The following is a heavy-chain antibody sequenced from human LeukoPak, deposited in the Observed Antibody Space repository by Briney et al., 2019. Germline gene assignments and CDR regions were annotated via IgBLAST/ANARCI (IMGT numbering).Heavy chain of an antibody. CDR3: ARAPSWNYNRYYYYYVDG. J-gene: IGHJ6*03. CDR1: GYTFTNFD. Sequence: ASVKVSCKTSGYTFTNFDINWVRQASGHGLEWMGWMNPNSGNTGYAQKFQGRVTITRNTSISTAYMELSSLRSEDTAVYYCARAPSWNYNRYYYYYVDGWGRGTTVTVSS. CDR2: MNPNSGNT. V-gene: IGHV1-8*03. D-gene: IGHD1-7*01.